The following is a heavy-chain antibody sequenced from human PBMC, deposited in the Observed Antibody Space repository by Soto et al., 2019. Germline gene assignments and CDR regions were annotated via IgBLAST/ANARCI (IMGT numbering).Heavy chain of an antibody. J-gene: IGHJ4*02. CDR3: ARQRRDFDY. CDR1: GGSISNYY. Sequence: LTCTVSGGSISNYYWSWIRQPPGNGLQWIGYIFSSGSTNYNPSLKSRVTISVNTSKNQFSLNLNSVTAADTAVYYCARQRRDFDYRGQGSLVTVPS. V-gene: IGHV4-59*08. CDR2: IFSSGST.